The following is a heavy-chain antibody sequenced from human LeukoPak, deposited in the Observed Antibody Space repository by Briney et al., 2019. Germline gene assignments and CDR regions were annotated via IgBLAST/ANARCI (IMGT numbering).Heavy chain of an antibody. CDR2: IIPILGIA. D-gene: IGHD6-13*01. V-gene: IGHV1-69*04. J-gene: IGHJ5*02. CDR1: GGTFSSYA. CDR3: ARGDSSSWYNPINWFDP. Sequence: ASVKVSCKASGGTFSSYAISWVRQAPGQGLEWMGRIIPILGIANYAQKFQGRVTITADKSTSTAYMELRSLRSDDTAVYYCARGDSSSWYNPINWFDPWGQGTLVTVSS.